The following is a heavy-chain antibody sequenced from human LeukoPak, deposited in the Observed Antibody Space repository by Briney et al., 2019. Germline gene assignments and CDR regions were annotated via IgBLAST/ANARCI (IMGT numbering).Heavy chain of an antibody. D-gene: IGHD2-21*02. V-gene: IGHV3-33*01. CDR3: ARDGHCGGDCYLAEYFQH. CDR1: GFTFSSYG. Sequence: GRSLRLSCAASGFTFSSYGMHWVRQAPGKGLEWVAVIWYDGSNKYYADSVEGRFTISRDNSKNTLYLQMNSLRAEDTAVYYCARDGHCGGDCYLAEYFQHWGQGTLVTVSS. CDR2: IWYDGSNK. J-gene: IGHJ1*01.